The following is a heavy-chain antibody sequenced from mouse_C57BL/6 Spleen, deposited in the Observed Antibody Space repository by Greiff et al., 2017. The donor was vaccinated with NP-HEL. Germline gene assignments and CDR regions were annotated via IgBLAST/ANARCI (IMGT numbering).Heavy chain of an antibody. D-gene: IGHD1-1*01. CDR1: GFNIKNTY. Sequence: VQLQQSVAELVRPGASVKLSCTASGFNIKNTYMHWVKQRPEQGLEWIGRIDPANGNTKYAPKFQGKATITADTSSNTAYLQLSSLTSEDTAIYYCARSDYYGSRRDWYFDVWGTGTTVTVSS. CDR2: IDPANGNT. J-gene: IGHJ1*03. V-gene: IGHV14-3*01. CDR3: ARSDYYGSRRDWYFDV.